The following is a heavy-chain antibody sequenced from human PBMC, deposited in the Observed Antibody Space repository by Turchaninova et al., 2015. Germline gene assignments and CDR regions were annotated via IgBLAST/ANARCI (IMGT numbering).Heavy chain of an antibody. V-gene: IGHV4-39*01. D-gene: IGHD3-3*01. J-gene: IGHJ6*03. CDR3: ARQYYDLWSGYSNYYYMDV. Sequence: QLQLQESGPGLVKPSETLSLTCSVSGGAITSSTYYWAWIRQSPGKGLEWIGTIYSSGTQHYNPSLKSRLPMYVDTSKNQFSLELNSVTAADTAVYFFARQYYDLWSGYSNYYYMDVWGKGTTVTVSS. CDR1: GGAITSSTYY. CDR2: IYSSGTQ.